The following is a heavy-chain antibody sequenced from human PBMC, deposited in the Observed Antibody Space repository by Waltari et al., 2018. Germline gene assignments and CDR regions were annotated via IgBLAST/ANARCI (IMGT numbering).Heavy chain of an antibody. Sequence: QVQLVQSGAEVKKPGSSVTVSCKASVGTFSSYAISWVRQAPGQGLEWMGGIITIFGTANYAQKFQGSVTITADESTSTAYMELSSLRSEDTAVYYCARDGGSYERLDYWGQGTLVTVSS. CDR3: ARDGGSYERLDY. J-gene: IGHJ4*02. CDR1: VGTFSSYA. V-gene: IGHV1-69*01. CDR2: IITIFGTA. D-gene: IGHD1-26*01.